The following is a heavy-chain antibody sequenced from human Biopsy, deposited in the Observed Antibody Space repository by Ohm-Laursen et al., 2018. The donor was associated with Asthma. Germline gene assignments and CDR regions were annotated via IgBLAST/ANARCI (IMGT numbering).Heavy chain of an antibody. J-gene: IGHJ3*02. V-gene: IGHV3-30*03. CDR2: ISFDGSNK. CDR1: GFSFSRYG. D-gene: IGHD1-1*01. CDR3: VRDGTDDAFDI. Sequence: SLRLSCSASGFSFSRYGMHWVRQAPGKGLEWVAVISFDGSNKYYGDSVKGRFTIARDNSKNTVYLQMNSLREEDTAVYYCVRDGTDDAFDIWGQGTVVSVSS.